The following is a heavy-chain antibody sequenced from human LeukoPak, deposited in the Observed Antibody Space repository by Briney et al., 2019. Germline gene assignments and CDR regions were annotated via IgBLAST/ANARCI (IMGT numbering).Heavy chain of an antibody. D-gene: IGHD1-7*01. CDR3: ARDRMSWYNWNYAWFDP. V-gene: IGHV1-69*06. J-gene: IGHJ5*02. CDR2: IIPIFGTA. Sequence: VASVKVSCKSSGYTFTSYGINWVRQAPGQGLEWMGGIIPIFGTANYAQKFQGRVTITADKSTSTAYMELSSLRSEDTAVYYCARDRMSWYNWNYAWFDPWGQGTLVTVSS. CDR1: GYTFTSYG.